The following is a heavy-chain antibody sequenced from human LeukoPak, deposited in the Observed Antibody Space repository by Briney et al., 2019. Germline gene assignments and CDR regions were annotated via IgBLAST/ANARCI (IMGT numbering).Heavy chain of an antibody. CDR1: GFTFSSYA. CDR2: IGGSGDST. J-gene: IGHJ5*02. Sequence: GGSLRLSCAASGFTFSSYAMSWVRQAPGKGLEWVSSIGGSGDSTYYADSVKGRFTISRDFSKNTLYLQMNSLRAEDTAIYYCAKDTSDTSMFGGWFDPWGQGTLVTVSS. CDR3: AKDTSDTSMFGGWFDP. V-gene: IGHV3-23*01. D-gene: IGHD5-18*01.